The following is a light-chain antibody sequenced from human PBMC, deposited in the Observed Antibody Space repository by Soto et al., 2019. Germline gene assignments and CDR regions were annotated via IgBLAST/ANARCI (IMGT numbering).Light chain of an antibody. J-gene: IGLJ2*01. V-gene: IGLV2-23*02. Sequence: QSALTQPASVSGSPGQSITISCTGTNSDIGSYDLVSWYQQHPGEAPKLIIYEVTKRPSGVSNHFSGSKSGNTASLTISGLQAEDEADYYCCSYVDHVVFGGGTKLTVL. CDR3: CSYVDHVV. CDR2: EVT. CDR1: NSDIGSYDL.